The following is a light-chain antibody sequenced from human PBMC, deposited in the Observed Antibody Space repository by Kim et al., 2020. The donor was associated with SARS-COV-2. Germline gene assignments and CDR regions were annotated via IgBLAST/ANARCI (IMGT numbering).Light chain of an antibody. CDR2: DVS. V-gene: IGLV2-14*04. Sequence: SCTIPRTVTSSDVGGYNYVSWYQQHPGKAPKLMIYDVSKRPSGVSNRFSGSKTGNTASLTISGLQAEDEADYYCSSYTSSSTYVFGTGTKVTVL. J-gene: IGLJ1*01. CDR1: SSDVGGYNY. CDR3: SSYTSSSTYV.